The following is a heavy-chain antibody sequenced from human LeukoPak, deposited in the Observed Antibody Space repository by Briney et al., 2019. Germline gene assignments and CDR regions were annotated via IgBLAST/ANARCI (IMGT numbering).Heavy chain of an antibody. CDR3: ARGPFEGVLLWFGELAGSLDY. CDR2: INSDGSST. CDR1: GFTFSSYW. J-gene: IGHJ4*02. Sequence: GGSLRLSCAASGFTFSSYWMHWVRQAPGKGLVWVSRINSDGSSTSYADSVKGRFTISRDNSKNTLYLQMNSLRAEDTAVYYCARGPFEGVLLWFGELAGSLDYWGQGTLVTVSS. V-gene: IGHV3-74*01. D-gene: IGHD3-10*01.